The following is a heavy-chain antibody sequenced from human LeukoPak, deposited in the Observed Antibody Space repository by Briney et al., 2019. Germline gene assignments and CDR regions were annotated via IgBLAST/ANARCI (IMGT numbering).Heavy chain of an antibody. V-gene: IGHV3-30*15. CDR1: GFTFGDYA. Sequence: GGSLRLSCTASGFTFGDYAMSWVRQAPGKGLEWVAVISYDGSNKYYADSVKGRFTISRDNSKNTLYLQMSSLRAEDTAVYYCARDRARTSKYCTNGVCSSALDYWGQGTLVTVSS. CDR3: ARDRARTSKYCTNGVCSSALDY. D-gene: IGHD2-8*01. J-gene: IGHJ4*02. CDR2: ISYDGSNK.